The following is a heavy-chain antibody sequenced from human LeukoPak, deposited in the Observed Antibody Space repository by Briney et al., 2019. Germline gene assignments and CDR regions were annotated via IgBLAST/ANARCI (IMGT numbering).Heavy chain of an antibody. CDR1: GFTFSTYG. CDR3: VKIDGSGSYYPPDY. CDR2: ISFDGSNK. V-gene: IGHV3-30*18. Sequence: PGRSLRLSCAASGFTFSTYGMYWVRQAPGKGLEWVAVISFDGSNKYYVDSVKGRFTISRDNSKNTLYLQMNSLRTEDTAVYYCVKIDGSGSYYPPDYWGQGTLVTASS. J-gene: IGHJ4*02. D-gene: IGHD3-10*01.